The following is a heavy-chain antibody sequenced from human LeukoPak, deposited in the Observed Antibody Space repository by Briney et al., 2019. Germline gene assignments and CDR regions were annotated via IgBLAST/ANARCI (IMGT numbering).Heavy chain of an antibody. J-gene: IGHJ4*02. Sequence: GGSLRLSCAASGFTFSSYEMNWVRQAPGKGLEWVSYISSSGSTIYHADSVKGRFTISRDNAKNSLYPQMNSLRAEDTAVYYCATAPIAVAGKVDYWGQGTLVTVSS. CDR1: GFTFSSYE. V-gene: IGHV3-48*03. CDR2: ISSSGSTI. CDR3: ATAPIAVAGKVDY. D-gene: IGHD6-19*01.